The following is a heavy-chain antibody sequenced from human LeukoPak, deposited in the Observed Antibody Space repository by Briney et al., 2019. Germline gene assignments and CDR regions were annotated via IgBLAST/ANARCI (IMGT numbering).Heavy chain of an antibody. D-gene: IGHD6-19*01. CDR2: ISAYNGNT. CDR3: ARGVAVAGRSHFDY. Sequence: GASVKVSCKASGYTFTSYGISWVRQAPGQGLEWMGWISAYNGNTNYAQKLQGRVTMTTDTSTSTAYMELRSLRPDDTAVYYCARGVAVAGRSHFDYWGQGTLVTVSS. J-gene: IGHJ4*02. V-gene: IGHV1-18*01. CDR1: GYTFTSYG.